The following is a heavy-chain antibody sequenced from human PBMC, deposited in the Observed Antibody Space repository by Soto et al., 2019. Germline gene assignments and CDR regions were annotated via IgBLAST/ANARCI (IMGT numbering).Heavy chain of an antibody. D-gene: IGHD1-1*01. CDR1: GGTFSSYA. CDR2: SIPIFGTA. V-gene: IGHV1-69*12. CDR3: ASPTKPLYYSCGMDV. Sequence: QVQLVQSGAEVKKPGSSVNVSCKASGGTFSSYAISWVRQAPGQGLEWMGGSIPIFGTANYAQKFQGRVTITADDSTSTAYMLLSSLRSEDTAVYSGASPTKPLYYSCGMDVWGHGTAVTVSS. J-gene: IGHJ6*02.